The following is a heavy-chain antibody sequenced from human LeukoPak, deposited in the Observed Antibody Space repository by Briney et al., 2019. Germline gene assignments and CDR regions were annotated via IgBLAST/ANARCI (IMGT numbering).Heavy chain of an antibody. CDR3: ARGRGLWFGVQRDNWFDP. V-gene: IGHV4-34*01. CDR1: GGSFSGYY. Sequence: SETLSLTCAVYGGSFSGYYWSWIRQPPGKGLEWIGEINHSGSTNYNPSLKSRVTISVDTSKNQFSLKLSSVTAADTAMYYCARGRGLWFGVQRDNWFDPWGQGTLVTVSS. CDR2: INHSGST. J-gene: IGHJ5*02. D-gene: IGHD3-10*01.